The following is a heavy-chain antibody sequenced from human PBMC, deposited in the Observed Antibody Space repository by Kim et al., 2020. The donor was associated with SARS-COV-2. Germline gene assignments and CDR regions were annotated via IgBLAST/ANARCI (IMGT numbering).Heavy chain of an antibody. V-gene: IGHV1-3*01. CDR2: INAGNGNT. D-gene: IGHD3-22*01. CDR3: AREGPEGGYLN. CDR1: GYTFTTYA. Sequence: ASVKVSCKASGYTFTTYAMHWVRQAPGQRLEWMGWINAGNGNTRYSQKLQGRITITRDTPASTAYMELSSLRSEDTAVYYCAREGPEGGYLNWGQGTMVTLSS. J-gene: IGHJ3*01.